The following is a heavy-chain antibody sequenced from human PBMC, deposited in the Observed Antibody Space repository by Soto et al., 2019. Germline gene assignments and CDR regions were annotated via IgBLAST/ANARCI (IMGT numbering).Heavy chain of an antibody. CDR2: ISGSGDST. CDR1: GFTFRNYA. J-gene: IGHJ4*02. D-gene: IGHD1-26*01. V-gene: IGHV3-23*01. Sequence: GGSLRLSCAASGFTFRNYAMSWVRQAPGKGLEWVSAISGSGDSTFYADSVKGRFTISRDNSKNTLYLQMNSLRVEDTAVYYCAKDRQVGAHIHYWGQATLVTVSS. CDR3: AKDRQVGAHIHY.